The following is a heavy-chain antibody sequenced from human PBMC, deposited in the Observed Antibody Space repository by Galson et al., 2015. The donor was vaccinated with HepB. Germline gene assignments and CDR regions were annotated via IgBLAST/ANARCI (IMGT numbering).Heavy chain of an antibody. V-gene: IGHV1-69*02. Sequence: SVKVSCKASGGTFSSYTISWVRQAPGQGLEWMGRIIPILGIANYAQKFQGRVTITADKSTSTAYMELSSLRSEDTAVYYCARGAEQQLVFGEWGAFDIRGQGTMVTVSS. CDR3: ARGAEQQLVFGEWGAFDI. D-gene: IGHD6-13*01. J-gene: IGHJ3*02. CDR2: IIPILGIA. CDR1: GGTFSSYT.